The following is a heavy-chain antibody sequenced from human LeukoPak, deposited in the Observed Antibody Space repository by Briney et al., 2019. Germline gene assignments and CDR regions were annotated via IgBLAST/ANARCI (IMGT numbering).Heavy chain of an antibody. CDR1: GGSISGGSYY. CDR3: ARRRIGDLTIGSDTWFDP. Sequence: PSETLSLTCTVSGGSISGGSYYWGWIRQPPGKGLEWIASIYYSGSTYYNPSLKSRVTISVDTSKNQFSLRLSSVTASDTAVYYCARRRIGDLTIGSDTWFDPWGQGALVTVSS. J-gene: IGHJ5*02. D-gene: IGHD2-15*01. V-gene: IGHV4-39*01. CDR2: IYYSGST.